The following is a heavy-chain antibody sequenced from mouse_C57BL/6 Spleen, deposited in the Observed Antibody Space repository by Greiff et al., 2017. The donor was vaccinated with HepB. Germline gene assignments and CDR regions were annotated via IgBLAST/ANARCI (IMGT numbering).Heavy chain of an antibody. CDR1: GYTFTDYY. Sequence: VQLQQSGAELVRPGASVKLSCKASGYTFTDYYINWVKQRPGQGLEWIARIYPGSGNTYYNEKFKGKATLTAEKSSSTAYMQLSSLTSEDSAVYFVARVSDDGNYPSSYLGQVILVTVSA. CDR2: IYPGSGNT. CDR3: ARVSDDGNYPSSY. J-gene: IGHJ3*01. V-gene: IGHV1-76*01. D-gene: IGHD2-1*01.